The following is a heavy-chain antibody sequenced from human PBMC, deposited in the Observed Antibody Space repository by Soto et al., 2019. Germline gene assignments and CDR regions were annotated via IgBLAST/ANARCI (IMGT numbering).Heavy chain of an antibody. CDR2: ISAYNGNT. CDR1: GYTFTSYG. D-gene: IGHD6-6*01. J-gene: IGHJ6*03. CDR3: ARDCPDIAARRCYYYYYMDV. V-gene: IGHV1-18*01. Sequence: QVQLVQSGAEVKKPGASVKVSCKASGYTFTSYGISWVRQAPGQGLEWMGWISAYNGNTNYAQQLQGRVTMTTDTATSTAYVELRSLRSDDTAVYYCARDCPDIAARRCYYYYYMDVWGKGTTVTVSS.